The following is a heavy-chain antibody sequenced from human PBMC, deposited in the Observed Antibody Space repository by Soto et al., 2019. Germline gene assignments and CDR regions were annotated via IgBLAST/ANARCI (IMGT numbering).Heavy chain of an antibody. CDR2: MTGDGRTT. V-gene: IGHV3-74*03. J-gene: IGHJ4*02. CDR3: ATAEVDY. CDR1: GVPFGDYW. Sequence: PVGSLKLSCAAAGVPFGDYWMHWARQPPGKGPEWVSRMTGDGRTTQYADSVKGRFTASRDNAKSTLYLQMTSLRAEDKAVYYCATAEVDYWGPGTLVTVSS.